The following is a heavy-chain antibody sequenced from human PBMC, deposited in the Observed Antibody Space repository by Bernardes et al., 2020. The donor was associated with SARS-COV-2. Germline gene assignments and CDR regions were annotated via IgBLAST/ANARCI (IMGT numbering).Heavy chain of an antibody. J-gene: IGHJ4*02. D-gene: IGHD6-19*01. CDR2: ISHDGGHK. CDR1: GFIFSDYA. V-gene: IGHV3-30*18. Sequence: GGSLRVSCAASGFIFSDYAMHWVRQAPGKGLEWVALISHDGGHKYYADSVRGRFTVSRDNSKNTLYLQISSLRAEDTAMYYCAKILSSGWFDLRVGYFENWGQGTLVTVSS. CDR3: AKILSSGWFDLRVGYFEN.